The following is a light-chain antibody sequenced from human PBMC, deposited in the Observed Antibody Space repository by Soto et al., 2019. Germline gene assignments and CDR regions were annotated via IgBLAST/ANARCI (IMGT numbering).Light chain of an antibody. CDR1: SSDVGEENY. CDR2: EVS. V-gene: IGLV2-8*01. CDR3: SSFAGSPVV. Sequence: QSVLPQPPSASGSPGQSVTITCSGTSSDVGEENYVSWYQQHPGKVPKLILYEVSKRPSGVPDRFSGSRSGNTASLTVSGLQAEDEADYYCSSFAGSPVVFGGGTKLTVL. J-gene: IGLJ2*01.